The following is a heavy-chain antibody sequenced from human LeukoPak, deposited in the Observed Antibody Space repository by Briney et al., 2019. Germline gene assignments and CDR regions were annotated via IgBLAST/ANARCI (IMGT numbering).Heavy chain of an antibody. CDR2: IYHSGST. J-gene: IGHJ1*01. V-gene: IGHV4-30-2*01. CDR3: ARGPRTAAEYFQH. CDR1: GGSISSGGYS. Sequence: SQILSLTCAVSGGSISSGGYSWSWIRQPPGTGLEWIGYIYHSGSTYYNPSLKSRVTISVDTSKNQFSLKLSSVTAADTAVYYCARGPRTAAEYFQHWGQGTLVTVSS. D-gene: IGHD2-2*01.